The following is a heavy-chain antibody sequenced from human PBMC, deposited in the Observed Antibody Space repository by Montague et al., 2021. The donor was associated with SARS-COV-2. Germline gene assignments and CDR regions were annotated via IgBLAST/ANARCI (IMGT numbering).Heavy chain of an antibody. CDR3: ARAQGAGYSSGWYNYYYYMDV. CDR1: GGSISSYY. V-gene: IGHV4-59*01. CDR2: IYYSGST. J-gene: IGHJ6*03. D-gene: IGHD6-19*01. Sequence: SETRSLTCTVSGGSISSYYWSWIRQPPGKGLEWIGYIYYSGSTNYNPSLKSRVTISVDTSKNQFSLKLSSVTAADTAVYYCARAQGAGYSSGWYNYYYYMDVWGQGTTVTVSS.